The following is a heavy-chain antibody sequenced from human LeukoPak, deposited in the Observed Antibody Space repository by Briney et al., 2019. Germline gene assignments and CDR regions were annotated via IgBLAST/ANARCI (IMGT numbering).Heavy chain of an antibody. D-gene: IGHD1-26*01. CDR2: ISAYNGNT. V-gene: IGHV1-18*04. CDR3: AKWGSRGGYFDY. J-gene: IGHJ4*02. Sequence: GASVKVSCTASGHIFTVDSIHWVRQAPGQGLEWMGWISAYNGNTNYAQKLQGRVTMTTDTSTSTAYMELRSLRSEDTAVYYCAKWGSRGGYFDYWGQGTLDTVSS. CDR1: GHIFTVDS.